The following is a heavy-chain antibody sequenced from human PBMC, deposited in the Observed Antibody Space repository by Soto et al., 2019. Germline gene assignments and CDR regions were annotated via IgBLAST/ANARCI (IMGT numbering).Heavy chain of an antibody. J-gene: IGHJ4*02. CDR2: ISGSGGST. CDR1: GFTFSSYA. CDR3: AKDGERYSYGYNFDN. Sequence: GGSLRLSCAASGFTFSSYAMSWVRQAPGKGLEWVSAISGSGGSTYYADSVKGRFTISRDNSKNTLYLQMNSLRAEDTALYYCAKDGERYSYGYNFDNWGQGTLVTVSS. D-gene: IGHD5-18*01. V-gene: IGHV3-23*01.